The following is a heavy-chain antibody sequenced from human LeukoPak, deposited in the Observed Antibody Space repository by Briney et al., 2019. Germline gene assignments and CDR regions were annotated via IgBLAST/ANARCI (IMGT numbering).Heavy chain of an antibody. D-gene: IGHD3-3*01. CDR1: GFTFSSYA. CDR2: ISGSGGST. Sequence: GGSLTLSCAASGFTFSSYAMSWVRQAPGKGLEWVSAISGSGGSTYYADSVKGRFTIYRDNSKHTLYQQMNSLRAEDTAVYYCAKVGDSHTPGFCVYWGQGSLVTVSS. J-gene: IGHJ4*02. V-gene: IGHV3-23*01. CDR3: AKVGDSHTPGFCVY.